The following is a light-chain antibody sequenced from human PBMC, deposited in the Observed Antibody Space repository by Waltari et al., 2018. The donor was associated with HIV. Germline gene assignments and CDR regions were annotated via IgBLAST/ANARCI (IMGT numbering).Light chain of an antibody. CDR2: KDT. Sequence: SYELTQPPSVSVSPGQTAKLTCSGDALPNQYAHWYQQKPGQAPLLVIYKDTQRPSGIPERFSGSHSGTTVTLTISGVQAEDEADYYCESADNSGTYWVFGGGTKLSVL. J-gene: IGLJ3*02. V-gene: IGLV3-25*03. CDR1: ALPNQY. CDR3: ESADNSGTYWV.